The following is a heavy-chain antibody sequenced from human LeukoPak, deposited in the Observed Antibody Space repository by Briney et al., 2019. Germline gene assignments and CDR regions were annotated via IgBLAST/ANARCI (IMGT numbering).Heavy chain of an antibody. V-gene: IGHV1-18*01. CDR3: ARDLHYSDVPFPGYYYYMDV. Sequence: ASVKVSCKASGYTFTSYGISWVRQPPGQGLEWMGWISAYNGNTNYAQKLQGRVTMTTDTSTSTAYMELRSLRSDDTAVYYCARDLHYSDVPFPGYYYYMDVWGKGTTVTVSS. D-gene: IGHD4-17*01. CDR2: ISAYNGNT. CDR1: GYTFTSYG. J-gene: IGHJ6*03.